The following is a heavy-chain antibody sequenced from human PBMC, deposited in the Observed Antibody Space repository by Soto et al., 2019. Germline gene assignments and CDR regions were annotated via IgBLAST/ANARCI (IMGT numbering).Heavy chain of an antibody. D-gene: IGHD3-3*01. J-gene: IGHJ6*02. Sequence: VASVKVSCKASGYTFTSYAMHWVRQAPGQRLEWMGWINAGNGNTKYSQKFQGRVTITRDTSASTAYMELSSLRSEDTAVYYCARDLESGWGDTNYYYYYGMDVWGQGTTVTVSS. CDR1: GYTFTSYA. CDR2: INAGNGNT. V-gene: IGHV1-3*01. CDR3: ARDLESGWGDTNYYYYYGMDV.